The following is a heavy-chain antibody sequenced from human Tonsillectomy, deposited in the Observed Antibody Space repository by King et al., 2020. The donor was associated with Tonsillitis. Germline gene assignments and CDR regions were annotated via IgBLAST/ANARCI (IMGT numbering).Heavy chain of an antibody. CDR3: AREYSSFEY. J-gene: IGHJ4*02. V-gene: IGHV4-59*12. CDR2: IHYSGST. Sequence: VQLQESGPGLVKPSETLSLTCTVSGGSISNYYWSWIRQSPGKGLEWIGFIHYSGSTSYNPSLQSRVTISVDTSMNQLSLKLSSMTAADTAVYYCAREYSSFEYWGQGILVTVSS. D-gene: IGHD6-13*01. CDR1: GGSISNYY.